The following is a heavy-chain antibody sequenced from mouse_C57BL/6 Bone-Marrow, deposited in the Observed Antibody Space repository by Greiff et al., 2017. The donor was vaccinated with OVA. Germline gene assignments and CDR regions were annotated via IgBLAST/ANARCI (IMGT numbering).Heavy chain of an antibody. D-gene: IGHD1-1*01. J-gene: IGHJ4*01. V-gene: IGHV5-9-1*02. Sequence: EVQRVESGEGLVKPGGSLKLSCAASGFTFSSYAMSWVRQTPEKRLEWVAYISSGGDYIYYADTVKGRFTISRDNARNTLYLQMSSLKSEDTAMYYCTREGLWSYYGSRGGLYYAMDYWGQGTSVTVSS. CDR1: GFTFSSYA. CDR3: TREGLWSYYGSRGGLYYAMDY. CDR2: ISSGGDYI.